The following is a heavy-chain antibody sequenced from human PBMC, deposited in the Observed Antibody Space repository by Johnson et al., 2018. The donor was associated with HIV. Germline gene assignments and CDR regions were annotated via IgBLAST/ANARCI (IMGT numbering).Heavy chain of an antibody. CDR2: ISGSGGST. J-gene: IGHJ3*02. D-gene: IGHD6-13*01. V-gene: IGHV3-66*02. CDR3: VRRPFGAAPGADAFDI. Sequence: VQLVESGGGVVQPGGSLRLSCAASGLTISDNYMSWVRQAPGKGLEWVSVISGSGGSTYYADSVKGRFTISRDNSKNTLYLQMNSLRAEDTAVYYCVRRPFGAAPGADAFDIWGQGTMVTVSS. CDR1: GLTISDNY.